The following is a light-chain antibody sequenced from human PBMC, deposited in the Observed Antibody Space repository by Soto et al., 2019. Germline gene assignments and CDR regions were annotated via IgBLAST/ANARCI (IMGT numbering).Light chain of an antibody. J-gene: IGKJ2*02. Sequence: EIVMTQSPATLSVSPGERVTLSCRASQSVSRFLAWYQQRPGQAPRLLIYDTSTRATGVPARFSGSGSGTEFSLTNSSLQSEDLAVYYCQQYDNWPPCTFGQGTKLEVK. V-gene: IGKV3-15*01. CDR1: QSVSRF. CDR2: DTS. CDR3: QQYDNWPPCT.